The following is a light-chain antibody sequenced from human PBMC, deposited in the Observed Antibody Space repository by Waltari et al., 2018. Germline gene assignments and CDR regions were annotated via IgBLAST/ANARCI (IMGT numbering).Light chain of an antibody. V-gene: IGLV2-14*03. CDR1: GNDVGGYNY. J-gene: IGLJ2*01. CDR3: SSYASSATVI. CDR2: DVT. Sequence: QSALTQPASVSGSPGQSITISCSGTGNDVGGYNYVSWYQQHPGKVSKLVIYDVTKRPSGVSTRCSGFKSDNAASLTISGLQPEDEADYYCSSYASSATVIFGGGTKLTVL.